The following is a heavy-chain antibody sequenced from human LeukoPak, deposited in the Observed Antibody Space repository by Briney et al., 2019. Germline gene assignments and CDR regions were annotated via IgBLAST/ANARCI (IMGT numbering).Heavy chain of an antibody. J-gene: IGHJ4*02. D-gene: IGHD3-16*01. Sequence: PSETLSLTCTVSGGSISSDYWSWIRQPPGKGLEWIGYICYRGSTNYNPSLKSRVTISVDTSKNQFSLKLSSVTAADTAVYYCARGGGNYDYVWGTYPPLDYWGQGTLVTVSS. CDR2: ICYRGST. V-gene: IGHV4-59*01. CDR1: GGSISSDY. CDR3: ARGGGNYDYVWGTYPPLDY.